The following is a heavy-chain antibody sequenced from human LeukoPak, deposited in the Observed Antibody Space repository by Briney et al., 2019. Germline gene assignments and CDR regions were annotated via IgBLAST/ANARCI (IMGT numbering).Heavy chain of an antibody. D-gene: IGHD2-2*01. V-gene: IGHV4-59*01. CDR2: IYYSGST. Sequence: PSETLSLTCTVSGGSISSYYWSWIRQPPGKGLDCIGYIYYSGSTNYNPSLKSRVTISVDTSKNQFSLKLSSVTAADTAVYYCARNLGVVPAAMNWFDPWGQGTLVTVS. CDR1: GGSISSYY. CDR3: ARNLGVVPAAMNWFDP. J-gene: IGHJ5*02.